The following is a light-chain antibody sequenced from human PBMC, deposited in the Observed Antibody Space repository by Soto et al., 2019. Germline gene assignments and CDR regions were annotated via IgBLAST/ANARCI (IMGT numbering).Light chain of an antibody. Sequence: QSALTQPLSASGSPGQSVTISCSGTSSDVGAYTHVSWYQQHPSKAPKLVIYEVNKRPSGVPDRFSGSKSGNTASLTVSGLQAEDEADYHCSSYAGGMTLVFGGGTKLTVL. J-gene: IGLJ2*01. CDR3: SSYAGGMTLV. CDR2: EVN. V-gene: IGLV2-8*01. CDR1: SSDVGAYTH.